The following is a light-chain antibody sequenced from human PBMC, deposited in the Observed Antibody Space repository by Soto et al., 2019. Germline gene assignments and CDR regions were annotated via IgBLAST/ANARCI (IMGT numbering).Light chain of an antibody. CDR2: RNN. CDR3: AAWDDSLSGSPYV. J-gene: IGLJ1*01. Sequence: SVLTQPPSASGTPGQRVTISCSGSSSNIGSNYVYWYQQLPGTAPKLLIYRNNQRPSGVPDRFSGSKSGTSASLAISGLRSEDEADYYCAAWDDSLSGSPYVFGTGTKVTVL. CDR1: SSNIGSNY. V-gene: IGLV1-47*01.